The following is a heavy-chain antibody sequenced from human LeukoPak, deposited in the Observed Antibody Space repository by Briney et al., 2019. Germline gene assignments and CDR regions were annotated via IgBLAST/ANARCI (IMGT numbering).Heavy chain of an antibody. Sequence: PSETLSLTCTVSGYSISSGYFWGWIRQPPRKGLEWIGIIYHSGDTYYNPSLKSRVTISVDTSKNQFSLKLSSVTAADTAVYYCASRPGYSTSFDPWGQGTLVTVSS. CDR1: GYSISSGYF. J-gene: IGHJ5*02. V-gene: IGHV4-38-2*02. CDR2: IYHSGDT. D-gene: IGHD6-13*01. CDR3: ASRPGYSTSFDP.